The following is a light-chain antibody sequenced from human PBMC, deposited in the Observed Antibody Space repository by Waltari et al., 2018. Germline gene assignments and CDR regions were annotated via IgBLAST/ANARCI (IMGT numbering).Light chain of an antibody. J-gene: IGKJ2*02. CDR1: QSDLYSNDRKDY. Sequence: DIVMTQSPDALAVSLGERATINCKSSQSDLYSNDRKDYLAWYQHRAGQPPKLLIYWASTRESGVPDRFSGSGSGTDFTLTISSLQAEDVAVYYCQQYYTTPGTFGQGTKLEIK. CDR3: QQYYTTPGT. V-gene: IGKV4-1*01. CDR2: WAS.